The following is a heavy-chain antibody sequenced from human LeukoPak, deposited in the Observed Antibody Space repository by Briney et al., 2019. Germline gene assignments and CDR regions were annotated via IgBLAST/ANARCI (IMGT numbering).Heavy chain of an antibody. CDR2: ISYDGSNK. CDR1: GFTFSSYA. Sequence: GGSPRLSCAASGFTFSSYAMHWVRQAPGKGLEWVAVISYDGSNKYYADSVKGRFTISRDNSKNTLYLQMNSLRAEDTAVYYCARGLSSYGYFDYWGQGTLVTVSS. V-gene: IGHV3-30-3*01. CDR3: ARGLSSYGYFDY. J-gene: IGHJ4*02. D-gene: IGHD5-18*01.